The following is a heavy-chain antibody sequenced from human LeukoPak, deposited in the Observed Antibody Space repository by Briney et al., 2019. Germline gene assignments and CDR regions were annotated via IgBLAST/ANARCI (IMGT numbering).Heavy chain of an antibody. CDR3: ARDDVGTTVTTYYYYYYMDV. D-gene: IGHD4-17*01. J-gene: IGHJ6*03. CDR1: GYTFTSYG. CDR2: ISAYNGNT. Sequence: GASVKVSCKASGYTFTSYGISWVRQAPGQGLEWMGWISAYNGNTNYAQKLQGRVTMTTDTSTSTAYMELRSLRSDDTAVYYCARDDVGTTVTTYYYYYYMDVWGKGTTVTVSS. V-gene: IGHV1-18*01.